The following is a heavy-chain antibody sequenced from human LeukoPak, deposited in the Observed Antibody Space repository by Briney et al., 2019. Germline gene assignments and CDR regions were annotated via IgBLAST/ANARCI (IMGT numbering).Heavy chain of an antibody. CDR1: GFTFSSYA. Sequence: RTGGSLRLSCAASGFTFSSYAMHWVRQAPGKGLEWVAVISYDGSNKYYADSVKGRFTISRDNSKNTLYLQMNSLRAEDTAVYYCARDYGPSYSSGWWGGFDYWGQGTLVTVSS. V-gene: IGHV3-30*04. CDR2: ISYDGSNK. J-gene: IGHJ4*02. CDR3: ARDYGPSYSSGWWGGFDY. D-gene: IGHD6-19*01.